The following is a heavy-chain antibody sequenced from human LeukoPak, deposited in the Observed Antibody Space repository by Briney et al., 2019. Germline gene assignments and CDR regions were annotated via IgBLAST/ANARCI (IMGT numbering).Heavy chain of an antibody. Sequence: SVKVSCKASGGTFSSYAISWVRQAPGQGLEWMGGIIPIFGTANYAQKFQGRVTITADESTSTAYMELSSLRSEDTAVYYCARTRVVATTVIGYYYGIDVWGQGTTVTVSS. CDR1: GGTFSSYA. V-gene: IGHV1-69*13. D-gene: IGHD2-15*01. CDR3: ARTRVVATTVIGYYYGIDV. J-gene: IGHJ6*02. CDR2: IIPIFGTA.